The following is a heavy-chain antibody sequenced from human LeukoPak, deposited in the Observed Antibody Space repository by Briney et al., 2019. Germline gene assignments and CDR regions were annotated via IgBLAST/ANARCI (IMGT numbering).Heavy chain of an antibody. V-gene: IGHV3-11*05. Sequence: PGGSLRLSCAGSGFVFSDFYINWIRHSPGKGLEWLAYISPDGSYTTYGDSVKGRFVISRDNAKNSVSLQMNSLRAEDTAVYFCASDQVSGVFDYWGQGARVTVS. CDR1: GFVFSDFY. D-gene: IGHD5/OR15-5a*01. CDR3: ASDQVSGVFDY. J-gene: IGHJ4*02. CDR2: ISPDGSYT.